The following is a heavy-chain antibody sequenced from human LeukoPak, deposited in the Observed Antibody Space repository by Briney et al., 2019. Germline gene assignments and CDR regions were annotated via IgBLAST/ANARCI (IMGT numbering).Heavy chain of an antibody. D-gene: IGHD3-16*02. V-gene: IGHV4-61*09. CDR3: AREYDYVWGSYRRGLDY. Sequence: PSETLSLTCTVSGGSISSGSYYWSWIRQPAGKGLEWIGHIYTSGSTNYNPSLKSRVTISVDTSKNQFSLKLSSVTAADTAVYYCAREYDYVWGSYRRGLDYWGQGTLVTVSS. J-gene: IGHJ4*02. CDR1: GGSISSGSYY. CDR2: IYTSGST.